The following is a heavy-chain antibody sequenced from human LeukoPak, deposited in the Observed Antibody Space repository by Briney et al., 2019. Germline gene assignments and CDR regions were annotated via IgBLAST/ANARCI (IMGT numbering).Heavy chain of an antibody. J-gene: IGHJ4*02. CDR2: ISSSGSTI. V-gene: IGHV3-48*03. CDR1: GFTFSSYE. D-gene: IGHD5-24*01. CDR3: ARVERWLQSGDY. Sequence: GGSLRLSCAASGFTFSSYEMNWVRQAPGKGLEWVSYISSSGSTIYYADSVKGRFTISRDNAKNSLYLQMNSLRAEDTAVYYCARVERWLQSGDYWGQGTLVTVSS.